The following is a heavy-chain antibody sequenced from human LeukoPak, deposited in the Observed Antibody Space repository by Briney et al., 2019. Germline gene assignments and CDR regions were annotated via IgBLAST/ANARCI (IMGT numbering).Heavy chain of an antibody. J-gene: IGHJ4*02. CDR2: IIPIFGTA. Sequence: GASVKVSCKASGGTFISYAISWVRQAPGQGLEWMGGIIPIFGTANYAQKFQGRVTITADESTSTAYMELSSLRSEDTAVYYCARVPAYYYDSSGYYYYFDYWGQGTLVTVSS. D-gene: IGHD3-22*01. CDR1: GGTFISYA. CDR3: ARVPAYYYDSSGYYYYFDY. V-gene: IGHV1-69*01.